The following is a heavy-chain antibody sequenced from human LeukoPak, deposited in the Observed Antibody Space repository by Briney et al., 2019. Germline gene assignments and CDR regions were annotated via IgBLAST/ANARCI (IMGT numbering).Heavy chain of an antibody. CDR2: IYYSGST. Sequence: SETLSLTCTVSGGSISTYYWSWIRQPPGKGLEWIGYIYYSGSTNYNPSLKSRVTMSVDTSKNQFSLKLSSVTAADTAVYYCARGARGAANDYWGQGTLVTVSS. V-gene: IGHV4-59*12. CDR3: ARGARGAANDY. CDR1: GGSISTYY. D-gene: IGHD2-15*01. J-gene: IGHJ4*02.